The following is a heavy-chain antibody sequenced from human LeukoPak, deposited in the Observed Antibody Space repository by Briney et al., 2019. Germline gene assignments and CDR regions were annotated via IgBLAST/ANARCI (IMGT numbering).Heavy chain of an antibody. V-gene: IGHV1-8*02. J-gene: IGHJ6*02. Sequence: GASVTVSFTASGYTFTSYGISWVRQAPGQGLEWMGWMNPNSGNTGYAQKFQGRVTMTRNTSISTAYMELSSLRSEDTAVYYCARYGIAVAGYYYYYGMDVWGQGTTVTVSS. CDR3: ARYGIAVAGYYYYYGMDV. CDR1: GYTFTSYG. CDR2: MNPNSGNT. D-gene: IGHD6-19*01.